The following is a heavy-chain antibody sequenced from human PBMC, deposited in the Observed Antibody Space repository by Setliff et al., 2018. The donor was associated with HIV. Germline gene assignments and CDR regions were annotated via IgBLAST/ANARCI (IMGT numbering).Heavy chain of an antibody. J-gene: IGHJ5*02. CDR3: ARCRLNGGFNL. V-gene: IGHV4-34*01. D-gene: IGHD7-27*01. Sequence: SETLSLTCAVYGGSFSGHPWSWIRQPPGKGLEWIGEINHSEDTNYNSFLKSRVTISLDMSKNQFSLTLSSVTAADTAVYYCARCRLNGGFNLWGQGTLVTVSS. CDR1: GGSFSGHP. CDR2: INHSEDT.